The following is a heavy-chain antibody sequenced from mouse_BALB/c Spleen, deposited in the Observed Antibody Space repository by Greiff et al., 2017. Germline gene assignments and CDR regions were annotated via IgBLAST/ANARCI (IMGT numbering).Heavy chain of an antibody. CDR1: GFSLTSYG. V-gene: IGHV2-5-1*01. CDR2: IWRGGST. CDR3: AKSRYGEGDYAMDY. Sequence: QVQLKESGPSLVQPSQSLSITCTVSGFSLTSYGVHWVRQSPGKGLEWLGVIWRGGSTDYNAAFMYRLSITKDNSTGQVFFKMNSLQADDTAIYYCAKSRYGEGDYAMDYWGQGTSVTVSS. D-gene: IGHD2-14*01. J-gene: IGHJ4*01.